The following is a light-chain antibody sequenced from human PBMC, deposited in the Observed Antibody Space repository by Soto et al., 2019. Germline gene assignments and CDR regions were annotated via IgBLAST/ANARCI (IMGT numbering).Light chain of an antibody. CDR3: QQGYGTPFT. CDR1: QSVSGW. V-gene: IGKV1-39*01. CDR2: SAS. J-gene: IGKJ5*01. Sequence: GDRVTVTCRASQSVSGWLAWYQQKPGGAPKLLIYSASTLQTGVPSRFTGSGSGTDFTLSISSLQPEDSATYYCQQGYGTPFTFGQGTRLEI.